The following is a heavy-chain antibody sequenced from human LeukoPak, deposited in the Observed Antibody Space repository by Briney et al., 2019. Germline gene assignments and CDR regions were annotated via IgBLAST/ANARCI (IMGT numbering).Heavy chain of an antibody. Sequence: ASVKVSCKASGYTFTGYYMHWVRQAPGQGLEWMGWINPNSGGTHYAQKFQGRVTMTRDTSISTAYMELSRLRSDDTAVYYCARGGSGYSYGLPALYYYYYMDVWGKGTTVTVSS. CDR3: ARGGSGYSYGLPALYYYYYMDV. CDR1: GYTFTGYY. V-gene: IGHV1-2*02. CDR2: INPNSGGT. D-gene: IGHD5-18*01. J-gene: IGHJ6*03.